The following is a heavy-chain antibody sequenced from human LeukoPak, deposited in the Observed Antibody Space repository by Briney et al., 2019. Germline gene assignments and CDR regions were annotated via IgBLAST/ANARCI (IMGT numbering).Heavy chain of an antibody. D-gene: IGHD3-10*02. CDR2: IKQDGSEK. Sequence: PGGSLRLSCAASGFTFSSYWMSWVRQAPGKGLEWVANIKQDGSEKYYVDSVKGRSTISRDNAKNSLYLQMNSLRAEDTAVYYCAELGITMIGGVWGKGTTVTISS. V-gene: IGHV3-7*01. J-gene: IGHJ6*04. CDR3: AELGITMIGGV. CDR1: GFTFSSYW.